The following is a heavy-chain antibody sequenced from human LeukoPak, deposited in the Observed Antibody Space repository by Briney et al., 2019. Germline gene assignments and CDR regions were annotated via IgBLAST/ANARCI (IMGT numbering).Heavy chain of an antibody. CDR3: ARMLAAAGYYYYYMDV. J-gene: IGHJ6*03. V-gene: IGHV1-8*01. CDR2: MNPNSGNT. D-gene: IGHD6-13*01. CDR1: GYTFTSYD. Sequence: ASVKVSCKASGYTFTSYDINWVRQATGQGLEWMGWMNPNSGNTGYAQKFQGRVTMTRNTSISTAYMELSSLRSEDTAVYYCARMLAAAGYYYYYMDVWGKGITVTISS.